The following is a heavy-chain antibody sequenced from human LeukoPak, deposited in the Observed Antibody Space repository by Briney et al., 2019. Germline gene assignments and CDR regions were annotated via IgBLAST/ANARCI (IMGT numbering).Heavy chain of an antibody. Sequence: AGGSLRLSCAASGFTFSSYDMYWVRQAPGKGLEWVAVISYDGSNKYYADSVKGRFTISRDNSKNTLYLQMNSLRAEDTAVYYCAKMVGATNPLFFFDYWGQGTLVTVSS. CDR3: AKMVGATNPLFFFDY. D-gene: IGHD1-26*01. CDR1: GFTFSSYD. V-gene: IGHV3-30*18. J-gene: IGHJ4*02. CDR2: ISYDGSNK.